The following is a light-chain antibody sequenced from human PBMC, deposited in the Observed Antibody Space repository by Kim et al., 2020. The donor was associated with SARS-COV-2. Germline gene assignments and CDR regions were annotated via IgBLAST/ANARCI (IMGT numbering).Light chain of an antibody. V-gene: IGLV1-51*01. CDR3: GTWDDSLNSYV. J-gene: IGLJ1*01. Sequence: GPRVTISCTGRASNVRKNFVSWYQQLPATAPKLLIYENDKRSSGIPDRFSASISGTSATLDITGLQTGDEANYCCGTWDDSLNSYVFGPGTKVTVL. CDR2: END. CDR1: ASNVRKNF.